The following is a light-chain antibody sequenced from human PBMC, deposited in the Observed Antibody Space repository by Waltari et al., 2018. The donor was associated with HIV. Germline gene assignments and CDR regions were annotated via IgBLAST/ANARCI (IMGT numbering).Light chain of an antibody. CDR1: SSDVGKFDY. CDR2: DVS. J-gene: IGLJ2*01. CDR3: CSYAGRDTFVL. V-gene: IGLV2-11*01. Sequence: QSALTQPRSVSGSPGQSVTISCTGSSSDVGKFDYVSWYQYHPAKAPKVMIFDVSKRPSGVPDRFSGSKSGNTASLTISGLQAEDEAEYYCCSYAGRDTFVLFGGGTKLTVL.